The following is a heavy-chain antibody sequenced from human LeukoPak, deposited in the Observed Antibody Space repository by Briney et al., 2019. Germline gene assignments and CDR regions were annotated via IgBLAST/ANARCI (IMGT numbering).Heavy chain of an antibody. V-gene: IGHV4-59*01. J-gene: IGHJ4*02. D-gene: IGHD6-13*01. CDR3: ARNSGGYSSRGKFCFGY. CDR2: IYYSGST. Sequence: PSETLSLTCTVSGGSISSYYWSWIRQPPGKGLEWIGYIYYSGSTNYNPSLKSRVTISVDTSKNQFSLKLSSVTAAGTAVYYCARNSGGYSSRGKFCFGYWGQGTLVTVSS. CDR1: GGSISSYY.